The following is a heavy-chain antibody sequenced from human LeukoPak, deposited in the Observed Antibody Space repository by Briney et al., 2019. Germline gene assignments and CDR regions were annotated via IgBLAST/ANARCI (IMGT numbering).Heavy chain of an antibody. CDR1: GFTFINFG. D-gene: IGHD3-22*01. CDR3: AREAWNYDSSGYPFDY. Sequence: GESLRLSCAASGFTFINFGMHWVRQAPGKGPEWVAIVWYDGNNKYYADSVKGRFTISRDNSENTLFLQMNSLRVEDTAVYYCAREAWNYDSSGYPFDYWGQGTLVTVSS. CDR2: VWYDGNNK. V-gene: IGHV3-33*01. J-gene: IGHJ4*02.